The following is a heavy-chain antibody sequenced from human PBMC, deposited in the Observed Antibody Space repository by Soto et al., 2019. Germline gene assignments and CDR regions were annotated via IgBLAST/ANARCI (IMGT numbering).Heavy chain of an antibody. V-gene: IGHV4-59*01. CDR1: GGSISSYF. CDR2: IYYSGST. D-gene: IGHD3-22*01. Sequence: PSETLSLTCTVSGGSISSYFWSWIRQAPGKGLEWIGYIYYSGSTNYNPSLKSRVTISVDTSKNQFSLKLSSVTAADTAVYYCARRASGYPYYFDYWGQGTLVTVSS. CDR3: ARRASGYPYYFDY. J-gene: IGHJ4*02.